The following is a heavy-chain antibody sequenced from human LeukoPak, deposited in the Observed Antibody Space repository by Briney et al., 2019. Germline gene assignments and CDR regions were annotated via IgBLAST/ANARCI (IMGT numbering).Heavy chain of an antibody. J-gene: IGHJ4*02. CDR3: AKVPLDGSRSYYNPYYFDY. D-gene: IGHD3-10*01. CDR2: ISGSGSST. Sequence: SGGSLRLSCAPSGFTFSSYDMTWVARAPGKGLEWVSGISGSGSSTYYADSVEGRFTISRDNSKNTLYLQMDSLRAEDTAVYYCAKVPLDGSRSYYNPYYFDYWGQGTLVTVSS. CDR1: GFTFSSYD. V-gene: IGHV3-23*01.